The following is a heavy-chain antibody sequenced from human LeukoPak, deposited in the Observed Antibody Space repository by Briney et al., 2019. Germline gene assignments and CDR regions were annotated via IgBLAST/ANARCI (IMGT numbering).Heavy chain of an antibody. Sequence: PGASVKLSCKASGYTFTSYYMHWVRQAPGQGLEWMGIINPSGGSTSYAQKFQGRVTMTRDTSTSTVYMELSSLRSEETAVYYCARGGFGLGVGPTKGLNWFDPWGQGTLVTVSS. CDR3: ARGGFGLGVGPTKGLNWFDP. CDR2: INPSGGST. J-gene: IGHJ5*02. CDR1: GYTFTSYY. V-gene: IGHV1-46*01. D-gene: IGHD1-26*01.